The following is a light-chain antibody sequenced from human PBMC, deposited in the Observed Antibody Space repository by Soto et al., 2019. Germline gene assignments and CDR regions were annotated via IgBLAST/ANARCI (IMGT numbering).Light chain of an antibody. J-gene: IGKJ4*01. V-gene: IGKV1-5*03. CDR1: QSISTW. CDR3: QQYNTYPRT. CDR2: KAS. Sequence: DIQMNQSPSTLSASVGDRVTITCRASQSISTWLAWYQQKPGKAPKLLIYKASSLESGVPSRFSGSGSGTEFTLTISSLQPDDFATYYCQQYNTYPRTFGGGTTVEIK.